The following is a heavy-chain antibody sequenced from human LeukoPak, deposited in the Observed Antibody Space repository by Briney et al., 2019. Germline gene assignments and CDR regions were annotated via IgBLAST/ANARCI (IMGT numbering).Heavy chain of an antibody. Sequence: PSETLSLTCTVSGGSIRNYYWSWIRQPPGKGLEWIAYIYYTGSTNYNPSLKSRVTILVDTSKNQFSLKMTSVTAADTAMYYCARDTTAAGGGQAEVWGQGTLVTVSS. J-gene: IGHJ4*02. V-gene: IGHV4-59*01. CDR3: ARDTTAAGGGQAEV. CDR2: IYYTGST. D-gene: IGHD6-13*01. CDR1: GGSIRNYY.